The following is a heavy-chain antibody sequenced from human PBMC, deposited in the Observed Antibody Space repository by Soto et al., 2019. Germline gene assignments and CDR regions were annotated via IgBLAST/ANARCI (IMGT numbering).Heavy chain of an antibody. J-gene: IGHJ4*02. CDR1: GFKFGNAW. Sequence: GGSLRLSCAASGFKFGNAWLHWVRQAPGKGLEWVSRMTSDGSTTDYADSVKGRFTVSRDNGKYTLYLQMNSLRAEDTAVYYCATAEVDYWGPGTLVTVSS. CDR3: ATAEVDY. CDR2: MTSDGSTT. V-gene: IGHV3-74*01.